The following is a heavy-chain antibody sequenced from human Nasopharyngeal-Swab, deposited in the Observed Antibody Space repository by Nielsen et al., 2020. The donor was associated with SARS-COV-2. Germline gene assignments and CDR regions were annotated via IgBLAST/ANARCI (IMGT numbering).Heavy chain of an antibody. CDR2: IKQDGSEK. V-gene: IGHV3-7*03. J-gene: IGHJ6*03. CDR3: ARQGVFVPAYFHQYYMDV. Sequence: GESLKIPCSASGFSFSTYWMTWVRQDPGKGLEWVANIKQDGSEKYYVDSVKGRFTVSRDNPKNLLYLQVNSLTAEDTAVYYCARQGVFVPAYFHQYYMDVWGKGTTVTVSS. D-gene: IGHD3-16*02. CDR1: GFSFSTYW.